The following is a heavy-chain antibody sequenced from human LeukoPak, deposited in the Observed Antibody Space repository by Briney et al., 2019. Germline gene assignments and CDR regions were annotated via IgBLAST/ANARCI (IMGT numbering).Heavy chain of an antibody. V-gene: IGHV1-2*02. CDR1: GYTFTGYY. Sequence: GASVKVSCKASGYTFTGYYMHWVRQAPGQGLEWMGWINPNSGGTNYAQKFQGRVTMTRGTSISTAYMELSRLRSDDTAVYYCARSSSWYGRFGYWGQGTLVTVSS. CDR2: INPNSGGT. J-gene: IGHJ4*02. D-gene: IGHD6-13*01. CDR3: ARSSSWYGRFGY.